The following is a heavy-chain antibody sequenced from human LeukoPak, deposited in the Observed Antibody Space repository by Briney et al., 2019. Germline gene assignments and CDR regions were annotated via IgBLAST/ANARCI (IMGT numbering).Heavy chain of an antibody. J-gene: IGHJ4*02. CDR2: IWYDGSNK. CDR1: GFPFSGYG. Sequence: GGSLRLSCVASGFPFSGYGMHWLRQAPGKGLEWVAVIWYDGSNKYYADSVKGRFTISRDNSKNTLYLQMNSLRAEDTAVYYCAREGYSSSLSSFDYWGQGTLVTVSS. V-gene: IGHV3-33*08. D-gene: IGHD6-13*01. CDR3: AREGYSSSLSSFDY.